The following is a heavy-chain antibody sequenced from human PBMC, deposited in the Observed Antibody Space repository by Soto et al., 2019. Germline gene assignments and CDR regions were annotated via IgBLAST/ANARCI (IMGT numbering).Heavy chain of an antibody. CDR2: ISYDGSNT. CDR3: AKEGGLSGSYYISSSYYFDY. Sequence: GGSLRLSCAASGFTFSSYGMHWVRQAPGKGLEWVAIISYDGSNTYYADSVKGRFTISRDNSKNTLYLQMNSLRAEDTSVYYCAKEGGLSGSYYISSSYYFDYWGQGTLVTLSS. D-gene: IGHD1-26*01. CDR1: GFTFSSYG. J-gene: IGHJ4*02. V-gene: IGHV3-30*18.